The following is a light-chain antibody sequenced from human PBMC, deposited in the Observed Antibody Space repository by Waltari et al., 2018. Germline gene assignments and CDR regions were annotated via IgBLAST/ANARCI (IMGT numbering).Light chain of an antibody. J-gene: IGKJ1*01. CDR2: AVS. Sequence: DIQMTQSPSSLSASIGDRVTITCRASQTLTTYLNWYHQRPGKAPEVLIYAVSNLQSGVPSRFSGSGSGTYFTLTISSLQPEDFGTYYCQQTYSSPWTFGRGTNVEVK. CDR3: QQTYSSPWT. CDR1: QTLTTY. V-gene: IGKV1-39*01.